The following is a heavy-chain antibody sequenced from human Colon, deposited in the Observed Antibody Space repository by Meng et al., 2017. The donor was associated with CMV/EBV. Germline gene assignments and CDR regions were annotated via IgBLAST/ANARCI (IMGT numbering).Heavy chain of an antibody. J-gene: IGHJ5*02. CDR3: ARGDNRGHQTLRS. Sequence: QVQLVQSGAEVKKPGASVKVSCKASGYTFTDHYLHWVRQAPGQGLEWMGRIHPNTGATDYAQEFRGRVTMTRDTSITTAYMDLNWLNSDDTAVYYCARGDNRGHQTLRSWGQGALVTVSS. D-gene: IGHD3-10*01. CDR2: IHPNTGAT. V-gene: IGHV1-2*06. CDR1: GYTFTDHY.